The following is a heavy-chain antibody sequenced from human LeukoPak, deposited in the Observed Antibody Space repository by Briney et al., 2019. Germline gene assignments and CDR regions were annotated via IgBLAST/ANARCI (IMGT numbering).Heavy chain of an antibody. V-gene: IGHV3-30*18. CDR3: AKDGDQTGTTYFDY. CDR2: ISDDGSNK. CDR1: GFTFSSYG. Sequence: GGSLRLSCAASGFTFSSYGMHWVRPTPGKGLEGVAVISDDGSNKYYADSVKGRFTISRDNSKNTLYLQMNSLGAEDTAVYYCAKDGDQTGTTYFDYWGQGTLVTVSS. D-gene: IGHD1-1*01. J-gene: IGHJ4*02.